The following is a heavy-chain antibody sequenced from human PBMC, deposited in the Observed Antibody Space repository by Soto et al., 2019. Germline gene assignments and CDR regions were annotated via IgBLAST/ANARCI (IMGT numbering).Heavy chain of an antibody. J-gene: IGHJ4*02. CDR1: GCTFSSYW. CDR3: LGSNSVFDY. Sequence: GGSLRLSWAAAGCTFSSYWRHWFRQAPGKGLVWVSRINSDGSSTSYADSVKGRFTISRDNAKNTLYLQMNSLRAEDTAVYYCLGSNSVFDYWGQGTLVTVSS. D-gene: IGHD1-1*01. V-gene: IGHV3-74*01. CDR2: INSDGSST.